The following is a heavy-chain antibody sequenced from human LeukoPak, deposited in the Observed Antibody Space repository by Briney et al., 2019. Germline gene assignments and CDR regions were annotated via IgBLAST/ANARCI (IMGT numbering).Heavy chain of an antibody. Sequence: GGSLRLSCAASGFTFSSYAMSWVRQAPGKGLEWFSGISGSGGTTYYADSVKGRFTISRDNSKNTLYLQMNSLRAEDTAVYYCAKDAYYYDSSAYPWGQGTLVTVSS. CDR1: GFTFSSYA. CDR2: ISGSGGTT. J-gene: IGHJ5*02. V-gene: IGHV3-23*01. CDR3: AKDAYYYDSSAYP. D-gene: IGHD3-22*01.